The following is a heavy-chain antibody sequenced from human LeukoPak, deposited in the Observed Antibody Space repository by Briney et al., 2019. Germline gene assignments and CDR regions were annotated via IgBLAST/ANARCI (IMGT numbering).Heavy chain of an antibody. V-gene: IGHV3-23*01. J-gene: IGHJ3*02. CDR3: ARVGGGWYTTDAFDI. CDR2: ISGSGGST. D-gene: IGHD6-19*01. CDR1: GFTFSSYA. Sequence: GGSLRLSCAASGFTFSSYAMSWVRQAPGKGLEWVSAISGSGGSTYYADSVKGRFTISRDNSKNTLYLQMNSLRAEDTAVYYCARVGGGWYTTDAFDIWGQGTMVTVSS.